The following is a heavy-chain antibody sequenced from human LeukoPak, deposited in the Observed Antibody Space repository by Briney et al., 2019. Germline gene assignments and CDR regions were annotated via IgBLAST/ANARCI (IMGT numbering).Heavy chain of an antibody. CDR1: GGSISSSSYY. CDR3: ARHFARAFDI. J-gene: IGHJ3*02. CDR2: VYYSGST. V-gene: IGHV4-39*01. D-gene: IGHD2-21*01. Sequence: SETLSLTCTVSGGSISSSSYYWGWIRQPPGKGLEWIGSVYYSGSTHCNPSLKSRVTMSVDTSRNQFSLKLSSVTAADTAVYYCARHFARAFDIWGQGTMVTVSS.